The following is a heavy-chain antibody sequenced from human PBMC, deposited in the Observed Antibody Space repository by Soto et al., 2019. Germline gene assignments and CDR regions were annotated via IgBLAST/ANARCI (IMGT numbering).Heavy chain of an antibody. Sequence: PGGSLRLSCAASGFTFSSYSMNWVRQAPGKGLEWVSYISSSSSTIYYADSVKGRFTISRDNAKNSLYLQMNSLRAEDTAVYYCARLPPITGTTIDYWGQGTLVTVSS. CDR3: ARLPPITGTTIDY. CDR2: ISSSSSTI. V-gene: IGHV3-48*01. D-gene: IGHD1-7*01. CDR1: GFTFSSYS. J-gene: IGHJ4*02.